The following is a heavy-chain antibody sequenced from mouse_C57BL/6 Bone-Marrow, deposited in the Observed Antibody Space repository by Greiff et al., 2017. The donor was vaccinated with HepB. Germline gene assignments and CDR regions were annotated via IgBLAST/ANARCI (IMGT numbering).Heavy chain of an antibody. J-gene: IGHJ3*01. CDR3: ARPIYYDYDGWFAY. CDR1: GFTFSSYG. V-gene: IGHV5-6*01. CDR2: ISSGGSHT. Sequence: EVKLMESGGDLVKPGGSLKLSCAASGFTFSSYGMSWVRQTPDKRLEWVATISSGGSHTYYPDSVKGRFTISRDNAKNTLYLQMSSLKSEDTAMYYCARPIYYDYDGWFAYWGQGTLVTVSA. D-gene: IGHD2-4*01.